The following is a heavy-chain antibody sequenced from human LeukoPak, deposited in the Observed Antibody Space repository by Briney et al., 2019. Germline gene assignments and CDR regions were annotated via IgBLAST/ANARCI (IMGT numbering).Heavy chain of an antibody. D-gene: IGHD3-10*01. CDR3: ARGYFYGSGSSPWYFDY. Sequence: PSETLSLTCTVSGGSISTNYWSWSRQPAGKGLEWIGHIYASGSTNYNPSLKSRVTMSLDTSKHQLSLKLSSVTAADTAVYYCARGYFYGSGSSPWYFDYWGQGTLVTVSS. J-gene: IGHJ4*02. CDR1: GGSISTNY. V-gene: IGHV4-4*07. CDR2: IYASGST.